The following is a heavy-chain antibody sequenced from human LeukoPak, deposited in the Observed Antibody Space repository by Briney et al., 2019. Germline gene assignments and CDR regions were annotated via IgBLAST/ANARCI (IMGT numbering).Heavy chain of an antibody. J-gene: IGHJ6*03. CDR1: GFTFSGYS. D-gene: IGHD2-2*01. CDR2: ISSSSSYI. V-gene: IGHV3-21*01. CDR3: ARDGVPAATNYYYYYYRDV. Sequence: GGSLRLSCAASGFTFSGYSMNWVRQAPGKGLEWVSSISSSSSYIYYADSVKGRFTISRDNAKNSLYLQMNSLRAEDTAVYYCARDGVPAATNYYYYYYRDVWGKGATVTVSS.